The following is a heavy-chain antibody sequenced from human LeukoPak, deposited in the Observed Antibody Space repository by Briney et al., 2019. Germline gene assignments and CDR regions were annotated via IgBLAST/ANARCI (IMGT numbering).Heavy chain of an antibody. CDR1: GFIFSSHD. J-gene: IGHJ6*03. CDR2: ISGSDGTA. CDR3: AKASGNYHYTDL. V-gene: IGHV3-23*01. Sequence: GGSLRLSCAASGFIFSSHDMNWVRQAPGKGLEWVSAISGSDGTAYYADSVKGRFTISRDNSKNTLYLQMNSLGAEDTAAYYCAKASGNYHYTDLWGKGTTVTVSS.